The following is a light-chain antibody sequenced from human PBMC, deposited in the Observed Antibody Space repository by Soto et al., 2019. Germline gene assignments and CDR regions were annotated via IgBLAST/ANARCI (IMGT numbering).Light chain of an antibody. CDR2: GAS. CDR1: QSVSSSY. J-gene: IGKJ1*01. V-gene: IGKV3-20*01. CDR3: PHYGSSPWT. Sequence: ESVLTHAAGTLSLYPGERATLSCRASQSVSSSYLAWYQQKPGQAPRLLIYGASSRATCIPDRFSGSGSGTDFTLTISRLEPEDFAVYYCPHYGSSPWTLGHGIKV.